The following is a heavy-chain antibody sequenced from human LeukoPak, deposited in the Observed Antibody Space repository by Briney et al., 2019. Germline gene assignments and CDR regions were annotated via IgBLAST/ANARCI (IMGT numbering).Heavy chain of an antibody. V-gene: IGHV4-59*12. Sequence: SETLSLTCTVSGGSISSYYWSWIRQPPGKGLEWIGYIYHSGSTNYNPSLKSRVTMSVDTSKNQFSLKLSSVTAADTAVYYCAREGSGYSYGPEFDYWGQGTLVTVSS. CDR2: IYHSGST. CDR1: GGSISSYY. CDR3: AREGSGYSYGPEFDY. J-gene: IGHJ4*02. D-gene: IGHD5-18*01.